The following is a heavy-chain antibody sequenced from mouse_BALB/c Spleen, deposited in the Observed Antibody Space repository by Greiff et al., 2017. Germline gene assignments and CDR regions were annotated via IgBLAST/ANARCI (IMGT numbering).Heavy chain of an antibody. V-gene: IGHV5-6-4*01. CDR2: ISSGGSYT. D-gene: IGHD1-1*01. J-gene: IGHJ4*01. CDR3: TRDNYGSSYRGSYAMDY. CDR1: GFTFSSYT. Sequence: EVNVVESGGGLVKPGGSLKLSCAASGFTFSSYTMSWVRQTPEKRLEWVATISSGGSYTYYPDSVKGRFTISRDNAKNTLYLQMSSLKSEDTAMYYCTRDNYGSSYRGSYAMDYWGQGTSVTVSS.